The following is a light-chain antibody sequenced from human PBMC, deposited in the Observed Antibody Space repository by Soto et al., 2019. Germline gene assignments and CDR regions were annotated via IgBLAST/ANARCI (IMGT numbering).Light chain of an antibody. V-gene: IGLV1-40*01. J-gene: IGLJ1*01. CDR3: QSYDITLSGSV. Sequence: QSVLTQPPSVSGAPGQRVTISCTGSSSNIGAGYDVHWYQHFPGTAPKLLIFGDSNRPSGVPDRFSGSKSGTSASLAMTGLQAEDEADYYCQSYDITLSGSVFGTGTKVTVL. CDR2: GDS. CDR1: SSNIGAGYD.